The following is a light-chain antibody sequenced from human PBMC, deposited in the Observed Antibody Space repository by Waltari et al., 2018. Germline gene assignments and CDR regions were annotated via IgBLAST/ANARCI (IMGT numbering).Light chain of an antibody. J-gene: IGKJ2*01. CDR3: QQSYTTPRT. Sequence: DIQMTQSPSSLSASVGDRVTITCRASKNIGSYLNWYQQKPGKAPNLLIHAASALQTGVPSRFSGSGSGTDFTLTISSLQPEDFATYYCQQSYTTPRTFGQGTNLEIK. V-gene: IGKV1-39*01. CDR2: AAS. CDR1: KNIGSY.